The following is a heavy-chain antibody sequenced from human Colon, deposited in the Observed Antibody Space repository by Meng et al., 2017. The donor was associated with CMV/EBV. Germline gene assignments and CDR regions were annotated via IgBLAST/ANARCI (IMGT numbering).Heavy chain of an antibody. CDR3: AGINHSYYYYGLDV. CDR2: ISGSGGST. CDR1: GFTFSSYA. D-gene: IGHD2-15*01. V-gene: IGHV3-23*01. J-gene: IGHJ6*02. Sequence: GGSLRLSCAASGFTFSSYAMSWVRQAPGKGLEWVSAISGSGGSTYYADSVKGRFTISRDNSKNTLYLQMNSLRAEDTAVYYCAGINHSYYYYGLDVWGQGTTVTVSS.